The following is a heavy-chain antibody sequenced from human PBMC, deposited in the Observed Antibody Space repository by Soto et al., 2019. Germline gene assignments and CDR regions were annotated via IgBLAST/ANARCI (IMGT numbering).Heavy chain of an antibody. V-gene: IGHV3-23*01. D-gene: IGHD2-15*01. CDR1: GFTFSSHP. Sequence: EVQLLESGGGFVQPGGSLRLSCAASGFTFSSHPMSWVRQAPGKGLEWVSGISGSGDRTYYGDSVKGRFTISKDISKNLLSMQLDSPRVEDTAVYFFAKDDGGNPATGPYWGQGTLGTVSS. CDR3: AKDDGGNPATGPY. J-gene: IGHJ4*02. CDR2: ISGSGDRT.